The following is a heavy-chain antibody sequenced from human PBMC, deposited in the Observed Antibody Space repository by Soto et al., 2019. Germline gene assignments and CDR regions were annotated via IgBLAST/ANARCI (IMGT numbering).Heavy chain of an antibody. Sequence: QVQLVESGGGVVQPGRSLRLSCAASGFTFSSYGMHWVRQAPGKGLEWVAVISYDGSNKYYADSVKGRFTISRDNSKNTXYLXMNSLRAEDTAVYYCAKEGSDYDILTGSGYYGMDVWGQGTTVTVSS. D-gene: IGHD3-9*01. J-gene: IGHJ6*02. CDR3: AKEGSDYDILTGSGYYGMDV. CDR2: ISYDGSNK. CDR1: GFTFSSYG. V-gene: IGHV3-30*18.